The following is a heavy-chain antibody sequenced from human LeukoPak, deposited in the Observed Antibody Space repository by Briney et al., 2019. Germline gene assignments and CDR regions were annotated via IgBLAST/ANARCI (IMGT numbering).Heavy chain of an antibody. Sequence: GGSLRLSCAASGFTFSSYGMHWVRQAPGKGQEWVAFIRYDGSNKYYADSVKGRFTISRDNSKNTLYLQMNSLRAEDTAVYYCAKALVINAYYFDYWGQGTLVTVSS. CDR1: GFTFSSYG. J-gene: IGHJ4*02. D-gene: IGHD3-9*01. CDR2: IRYDGSNK. CDR3: AKALVINAYYFDY. V-gene: IGHV3-30*02.